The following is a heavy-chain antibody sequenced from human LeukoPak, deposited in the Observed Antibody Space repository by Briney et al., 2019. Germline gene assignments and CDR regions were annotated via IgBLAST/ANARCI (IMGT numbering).Heavy chain of an antibody. V-gene: IGHV3-23*01. CDR3: AKTRGYCSGGTCYCDY. J-gene: IGHJ4*02. Sequence: GGSLRLSCAASGFTFSNYAMSWVRQAQGKGLEWVSAISGSGDNTYYADSVKGRFALSRDNSKNTVYLQMNSLRADDTAVYYCAKTRGYCSGGTCYCDYWGQGTLVTVSS. D-gene: IGHD2-15*01. CDR1: GFTFSNYA. CDR2: ISGSGDNT.